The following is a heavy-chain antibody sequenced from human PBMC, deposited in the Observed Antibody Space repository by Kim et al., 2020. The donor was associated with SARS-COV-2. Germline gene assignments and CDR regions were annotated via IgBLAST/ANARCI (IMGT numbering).Heavy chain of an antibody. J-gene: IGHJ6*02. V-gene: IGHV3-48*02. CDR3: ARGIIVVVTATYYGMDV. Sequence: VKGRLTISRDNVKNSLYLQMNGLRDEDTAVYYCARGIIVVVTATYYGMDVWGQGTPVTVSS. D-gene: IGHD2-21*02.